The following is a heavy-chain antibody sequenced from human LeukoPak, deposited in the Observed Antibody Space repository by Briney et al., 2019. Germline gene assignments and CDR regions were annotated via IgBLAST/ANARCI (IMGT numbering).Heavy chain of an antibody. D-gene: IGHD3/OR15-3a*01. J-gene: IGHJ4*02. Sequence: GGSLRLSCAASGFIFSSYAMSCIRHAPGKGLEWISVINSGGTTYYADSVKGRFTISRDDSKNMLFLHMNSLRAEDTAVYYCAKMDSDYYIDFWGQGTLVSVSS. V-gene: IGHV3-23*01. CDR2: INSGGTT. CDR3: AKMDSDYYIDF. CDR1: GFIFSSYA.